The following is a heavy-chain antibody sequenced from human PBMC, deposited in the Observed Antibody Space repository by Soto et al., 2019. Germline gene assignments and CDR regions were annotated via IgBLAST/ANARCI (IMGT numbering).Heavy chain of an antibody. V-gene: IGHV4-31*03. D-gene: IGHD3-22*01. CDR3: ARSHYYDSSGYVRYYYYYGMDV. CDR2: SYYSGST. J-gene: IGHJ6*02. Sequence: SLTCTVSGGSISSGGYYWSWIRQHPGKGLEWIGYSYYSGSTYYNPPLKSRVTISVDPSKNQFSLKLSSVTAADTAVYYCARSHYYDSSGYVRYYYYYGMDVWGQGTTVTVSS. CDR1: GGSISSGGYY.